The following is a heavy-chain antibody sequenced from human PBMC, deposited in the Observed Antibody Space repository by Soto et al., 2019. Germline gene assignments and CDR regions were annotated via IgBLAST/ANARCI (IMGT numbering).Heavy chain of an antibody. CDR1: GGSISSYY. CDR2: IYYSGST. J-gene: IGHJ6*04. Sequence: PSETLSLTCTVPGGSISSYYWSWIRQPPGKGLEWIGYIYYSGSTNYNPSLKSRVTISVDTSKNQFSLKLSSVTAADTAVYYCARRSRYDFWSGYPHVDVWGKGTTVTVSS. CDR3: ARRSRYDFWSGYPHVDV. V-gene: IGHV4-59*01. D-gene: IGHD3-3*01.